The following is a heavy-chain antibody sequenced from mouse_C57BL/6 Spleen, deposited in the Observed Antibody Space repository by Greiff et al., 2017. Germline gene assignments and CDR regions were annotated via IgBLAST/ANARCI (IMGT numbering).Heavy chain of an antibody. Sequence: EVTVEESGGGLVQPGGSLSLSCAASGFTFTDYSMSWVRQPPGKALEWLGFIRNKANGYTTEYRASVKGRFTISRDNSQSILYLQMNALRAEDSATYCGARYAILLRGFDYWGQGTTLTVSS. V-gene: IGHV7-3*01. CDR2: IRNKANGYTT. J-gene: IGHJ2*01. D-gene: IGHD1-1*01. CDR1: GFTFTDYS. CDR3: ARYAILLRGFDY.